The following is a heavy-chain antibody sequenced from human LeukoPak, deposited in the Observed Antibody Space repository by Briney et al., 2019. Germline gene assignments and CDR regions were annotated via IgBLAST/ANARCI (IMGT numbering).Heavy chain of an antibody. V-gene: IGHV6-1*01. CDR3: ARSGWHVDY. Sequence: SQTLSLTCAISGDSVSSNTAAWNWIRQSPSRGLEWLGRTYYRSKWYNDYAVSVKSQITINPDTSKNQFSLKLSSVTAADTAVYYCARSGWHVDYWGQGTLVTVSS. J-gene: IGHJ4*02. CDR1: GDSVSSNTAA. D-gene: IGHD6-19*01. CDR2: TYYRSKWYN.